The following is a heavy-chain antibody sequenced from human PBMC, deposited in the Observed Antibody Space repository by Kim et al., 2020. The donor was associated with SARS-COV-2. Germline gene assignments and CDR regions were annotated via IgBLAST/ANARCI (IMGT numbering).Heavy chain of an antibody. CDR3: ATARSGSRGYFFES. V-gene: IGHV3-21*01. D-gene: IGHD3-10*01. Sequence: ADSVKGRLTITRDNTKNSLYLQMRSRRAEDTAVFYCATARSGSRGYFFESWGQGTLVTVSS. J-gene: IGHJ4*02.